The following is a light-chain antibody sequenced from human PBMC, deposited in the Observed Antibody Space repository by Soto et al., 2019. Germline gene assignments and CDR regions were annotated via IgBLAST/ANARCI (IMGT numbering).Light chain of an antibody. V-gene: IGKV3-15*01. Sequence: EIVMTQSPDTLSVSPGARATLSCRASESVGNKVAWYQQKPGQAPRLLIYAASTRATGIPARFSGSGSGTEFTLTISSRQYYEFPAYYYQQYNAKRPKTFGQGTRLEIK. J-gene: IGKJ5*01. CDR1: ESVGNK. CDR2: AAS. CDR3: QQYNAKRPKT.